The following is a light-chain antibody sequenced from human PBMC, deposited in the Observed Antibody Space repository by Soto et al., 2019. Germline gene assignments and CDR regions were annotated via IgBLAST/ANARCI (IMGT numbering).Light chain of an antibody. J-gene: IGKJ1*01. CDR1: QSVSSK. CDR2: DAS. Sequence: IAMTQSPATLSVSPWERATLSCRASQSVSSKLAWYQQKPGQAPRLLIYDASTRATGIPARFSGSGSGTEFTLTISSLQSEDFAVYYCQQFNNWPRTFGQGTKVDIK. V-gene: IGKV3-15*01. CDR3: QQFNNWPRT.